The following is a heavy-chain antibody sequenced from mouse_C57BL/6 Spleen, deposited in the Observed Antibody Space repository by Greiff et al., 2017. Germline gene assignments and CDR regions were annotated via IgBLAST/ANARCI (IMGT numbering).Heavy chain of an antibody. V-gene: IGHV1-82*01. CDR1: GYAFSSSW. J-gene: IGHJ3*01. D-gene: IGHD3-2*02. CDR2: IYPGDGDT. Sequence: QVQLQQSGPELVKPGASVKISCKASGYAFSSSWMNWVKQRPGKGLEWIGRIYPGDGDTNYNGKFKGKATLTADKSSSTAYMQLSSLTSEDSAVYFCARSREGQLMLAFAYWGQGTLVTVSA. CDR3: ARSREGQLMLAFAY.